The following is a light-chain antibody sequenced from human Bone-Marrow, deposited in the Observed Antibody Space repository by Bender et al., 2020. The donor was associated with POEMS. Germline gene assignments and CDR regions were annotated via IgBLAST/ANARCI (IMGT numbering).Light chain of an antibody. CDR2: SNN. J-gene: IGLJ3*02. CDR3: VAWDASLNGWV. Sequence: QSMLTQPPSASGTPGQRVTISCSGYTSNIGNNIVNWYQQLPGSAPKLLINSNNQRPSGVPDRFSGSKSGTSASLAITGLQSDDEAIYFCVAWDASLNGWVFGGGTKLTVL. CDR1: TSNIGNNI. V-gene: IGLV1-44*01.